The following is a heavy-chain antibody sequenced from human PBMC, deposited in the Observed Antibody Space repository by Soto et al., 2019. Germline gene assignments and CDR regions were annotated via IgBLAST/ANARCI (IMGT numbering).Heavy chain of an antibody. CDR2: IDPSDSYT. CDR1: GYSFTSYW. J-gene: IGHJ6*02. D-gene: IGHD6-13*01. CDR3: ARLPRIAAAGRPPIYYYGMDG. V-gene: IGHV5-10-1*01. Sequence: PGESLKISCKGSGYSFTSYWISWVRQMPGKGLEWMGRIDPSDSYTNYSPSFQGHVTISADKSISTAYLQWSSLKASDTAMYYCARLPRIAAAGRPPIYYYGMDGWGQGTTVTVSS.